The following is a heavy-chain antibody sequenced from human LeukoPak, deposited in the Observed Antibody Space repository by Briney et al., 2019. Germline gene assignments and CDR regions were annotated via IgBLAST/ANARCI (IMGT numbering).Heavy chain of an antibody. CDR3: ASHRDLEADGSCFDP. Sequence: SETLSLTCTGSWDPISNSSNSWGRIRQSPGKGLEWIGSLYYNGRTYYNPSLKTRVSISVDTANNEFSLKLSSVTAADTAIYYCASHRDLEADGSCFDPWGQGTLVTVSS. CDR1: WDPISNSSNS. V-gene: IGHV4-39*01. D-gene: IGHD6-13*01. J-gene: IGHJ5*02. CDR2: LYYNGRT.